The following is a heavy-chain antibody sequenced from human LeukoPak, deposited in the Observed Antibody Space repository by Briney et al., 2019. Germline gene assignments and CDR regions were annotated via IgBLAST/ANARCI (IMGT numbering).Heavy chain of an antibody. CDR1: GYTFTGYY. V-gene: IGHV1-2*02. D-gene: IGHD6-19*01. CDR2: INPNSGGT. CDR3: ARGGDSSGWYKTQIDPFDY. Sequence: ASVKVSCKASGYTFTGYYMHWVRQAPGQGLEWMGWINPNSGGTNYAQKFQGRVTMTRDTSISTAYMELSSLRSDDTAVYYCARGGDSSGWYKTQIDPFDYWGQGTLVTVSS. J-gene: IGHJ4*02.